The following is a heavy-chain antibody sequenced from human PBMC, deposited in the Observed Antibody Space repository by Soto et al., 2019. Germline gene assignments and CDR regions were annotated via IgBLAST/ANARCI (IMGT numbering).Heavy chain of an antibody. CDR1: GDSISSDNYY. V-gene: IGHV4-30-4*01. Sequence: QVQLQESGPGLVKPSQTLSLTCTVSGDSISSDNYYWSWIRQPPGKGLEWIGHIFYSGSTQYNPSLKSRVTISLDTSQTHFSLKLTSMTAADTAVYFCARGGGYPPPRFDYWGPGTLVSVSS. CDR3: ARGGGYPPPRFDY. CDR2: IFYSGST. D-gene: IGHD3-16*02. J-gene: IGHJ4*02.